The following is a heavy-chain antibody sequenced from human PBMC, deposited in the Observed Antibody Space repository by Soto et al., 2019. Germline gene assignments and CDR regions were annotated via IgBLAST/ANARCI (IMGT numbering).Heavy chain of an antibody. Sequence: VGSLRLSCAASGFTVSSNYMSWVRQAPGKGLEWVSVIYGGGSTYYADSVKGRFTISRDNSKNTLYLQMNSLRAEDTAVYYCARGSYYYGMDVWGQGTTVTVSS. CDR1: GFTVSSNY. V-gene: IGHV3-53*01. CDR2: IYGGGST. J-gene: IGHJ6*02. CDR3: ARGSYYYGMDV.